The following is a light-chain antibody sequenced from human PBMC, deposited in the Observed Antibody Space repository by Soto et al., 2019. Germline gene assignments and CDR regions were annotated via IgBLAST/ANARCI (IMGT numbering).Light chain of an antibody. Sequence: QSALTQPPSASGSPGQSVTISCTGTSSDVGAYKYVSWYQQYPGKAPKLMIYEVSKRPSGVPDRFSGSKSGNTASLTVSGLQADDAADYYCTSYVGSDIWVFGGGTKLTVL. V-gene: IGLV2-8*01. CDR3: TSYVGSDIWV. CDR1: SSDVGAYKY. J-gene: IGLJ3*02. CDR2: EVS.